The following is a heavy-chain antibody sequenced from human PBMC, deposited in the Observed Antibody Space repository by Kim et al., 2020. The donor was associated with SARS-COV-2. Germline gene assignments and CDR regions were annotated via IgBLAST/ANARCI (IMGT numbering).Heavy chain of an antibody. Sequence: SVKVSCKASGGTFSSYAISWVRQAPGQGLEWMGGIIPIFGTANYAQKFQGRVTITADESTSTAYMELSSLRSEDTAVYYCARDYYGSGSYGYYYYYGMDVWGQGTTVTVSS. J-gene: IGHJ6*02. CDR1: GGTFSSYA. CDR2: IIPIFGTA. V-gene: IGHV1-69*13. CDR3: ARDYYGSGSYGYYYYYGMDV. D-gene: IGHD3-10*01.